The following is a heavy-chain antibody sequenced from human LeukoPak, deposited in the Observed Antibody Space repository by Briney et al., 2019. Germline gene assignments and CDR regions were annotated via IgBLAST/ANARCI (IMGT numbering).Heavy chain of an antibody. CDR2: IYYSGST. CDR3: ASLYYDYVWGTYRHDAFGI. V-gene: IGHV4-39*01. J-gene: IGHJ3*02. CDR1: GGSISSSSYY. D-gene: IGHD3-16*02. Sequence: SETLSLTCTVSGGSISSSSYYWGWIRQPPGKGLEWIGSIYYSGSTYYNPSLKSRVTISVDTSKNQFSLNLNSVTAADTAVYYCASLYYDYVWGTYRHDAFGIWGQGTMVTVSS.